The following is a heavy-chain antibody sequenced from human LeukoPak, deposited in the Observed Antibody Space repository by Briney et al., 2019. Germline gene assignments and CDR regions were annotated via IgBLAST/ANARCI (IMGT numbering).Heavy chain of an antibody. D-gene: IGHD3-16*02. J-gene: IGHJ4*02. CDR3: ARAYYVWGSYRYYDY. CDR1: GYTFTSYG. Sequence: ASVKISCKASGYTFTSYGISWVRQAPGQGLEWMGWISAYNGNTNYAQKLQGRVTMTTDTPTSTAYMELRSLRSDDTAVYYCARAYYVWGSYRYYDYWGQGTLVTVSS. CDR2: ISAYNGNT. V-gene: IGHV1-18*01.